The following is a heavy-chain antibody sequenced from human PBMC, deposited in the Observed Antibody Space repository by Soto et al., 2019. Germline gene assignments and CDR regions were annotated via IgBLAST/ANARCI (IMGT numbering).Heavy chain of an antibody. V-gene: IGHV4-34*01. D-gene: IGHD3-10*01. CDR3: ARAGYGMDV. J-gene: IGHJ6*02. Sequence: SETLSLTCAVYGGSFSGYYWSWIRQPPGKGLAWIGEINHSGSTNYNPSLKSRVTISVDTSKNQFSLKLGSVTAADTAVYCCARAGYGMDVWGQGTTVTVSS. CDR2: INHSGST. CDR1: GGSFSGYY.